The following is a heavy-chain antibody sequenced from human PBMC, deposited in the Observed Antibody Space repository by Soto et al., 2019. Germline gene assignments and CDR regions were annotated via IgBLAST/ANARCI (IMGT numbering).Heavy chain of an antibody. CDR1: GFTFDDYG. J-gene: IGHJ4*02. D-gene: IGHD5-12*01. Sequence: GGSLRLSCAASGFTFDDYGMSWVRQAPGKGLEWVSGINWNGGSTGYADSVKGRFTISRDNAKNSLYLQMNSLRAEDTSLYYCARDLSGYVPFDYWGQGTLVTVSS. CDR2: INWNGGST. CDR3: ARDLSGYVPFDY. V-gene: IGHV3-20*04.